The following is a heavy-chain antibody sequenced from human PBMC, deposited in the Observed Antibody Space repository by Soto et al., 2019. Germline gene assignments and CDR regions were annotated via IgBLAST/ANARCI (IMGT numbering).Heavy chain of an antibody. J-gene: IGHJ4*02. D-gene: IGHD3-3*01. CDR1: GYTFTSYG. CDR3: ARGDYDFWSGYFDY. CDR2: ISAYNGNT. V-gene: IGHV1-18*01. Sequence: ASVKVSCKASGYTFTSYGISWVRQAPGQGLEWMGWISAYNGNTNYAQKLQGRVTMTTDTSTSTAYMEMRSLRSDDTAVYYCARGDYDFWSGYFDYWGQGTLVTVSS.